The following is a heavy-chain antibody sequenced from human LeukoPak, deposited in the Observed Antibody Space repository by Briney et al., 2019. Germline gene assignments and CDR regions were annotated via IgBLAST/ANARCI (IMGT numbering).Heavy chain of an antibody. V-gene: IGHV3-23*01. CDR3: AKPRRALLWFGDPFDY. J-gene: IGHJ4*02. CDR1: GFTFSSYA. CDR2: ISGSGGST. D-gene: IGHD3-10*01. Sequence: HPGGSLRLSCAASGFTFSSYAMSWVRQAPGKGLEWVSAISGSGGSTYYADSVKGRFTISRDNSKNTLYLQMNSLRAEDTAVYYCAKPRRALLWFGDPFDYWGQGTLVTVSS.